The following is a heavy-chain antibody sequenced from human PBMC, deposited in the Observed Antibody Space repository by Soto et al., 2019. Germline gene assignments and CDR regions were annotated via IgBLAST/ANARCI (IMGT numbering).Heavy chain of an antibody. Sequence: QVQLVQSGAEVKKPGSSVKVSCKASGGTFRSYAISWVRQAPGQGLEWMGGIIPIFGTANYAQKFQGRVTITAYKATSTAYMELSSLRSEDTAVYYCASPGEYSGSYYLFDYWGQGTLVTVSS. D-gene: IGHD1-26*01. CDR3: ASPGEYSGSYYLFDY. CDR1: GGTFRSYA. CDR2: IIPIFGTA. V-gene: IGHV1-69*06. J-gene: IGHJ4*02.